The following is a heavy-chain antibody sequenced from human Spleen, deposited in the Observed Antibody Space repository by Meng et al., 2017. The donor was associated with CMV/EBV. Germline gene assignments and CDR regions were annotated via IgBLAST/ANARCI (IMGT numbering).Heavy chain of an antibody. V-gene: IGHV3-23*01. D-gene: IGHD3-22*01. CDR3: AKDQRPKWLLVFDS. CDR1: GFTFNDYA. Sequence: GESLKISCAASGFTFNDYAIHWVRQAPGKGLEWVSVMSASGDNTYYADSVKGRFTISRDNSKDTLYLQMNNLRAEDTARYYCAKDQRPKWLLVFDSWGQGTLVTVSS. CDR2: MSASGDNT. J-gene: IGHJ4*02.